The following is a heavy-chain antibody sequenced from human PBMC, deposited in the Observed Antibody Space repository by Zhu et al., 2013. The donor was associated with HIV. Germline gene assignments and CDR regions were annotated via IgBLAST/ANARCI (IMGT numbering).Heavy chain of an antibody. D-gene: IGHD6-19*01. J-gene: IGHJ4*02. CDR3: ARDQVAGPFDY. V-gene: IGHV1-18*01. CDR1: GYTFNSYS. CDR2: ISTYNDDK. Sequence: QVQLVQSASEVKRPGASVKISCKTSGYTFNSYSIAWVRQAPGQGLEWMGWISTYNDDKKFAQRFQGRVAMTTDTSTRTVYMEVRSLTFDDTAVYYCARDQVAGPFDYWGQGTLVTVSS.